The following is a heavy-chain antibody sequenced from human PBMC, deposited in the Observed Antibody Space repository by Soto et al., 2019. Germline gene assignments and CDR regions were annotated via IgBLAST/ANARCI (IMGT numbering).Heavy chain of an antibody. CDR3: ARGRTLYGSGSYYTGYFDY. D-gene: IGHD3-10*01. CDR2: IYHSGST. V-gene: IGHV4-4*02. CDR1: SGSISSSNW. Sequence: TLSLTCAFSSGSISSSNWWSWVRQPPGKGLEWIGEIYHSGSTNYNPSLKSRVTISVDKSKNQFSLKLSSVTAADTAVYYCARGRTLYGSGSYYTGYFDYWGQGTLVTVSS. J-gene: IGHJ4*02.